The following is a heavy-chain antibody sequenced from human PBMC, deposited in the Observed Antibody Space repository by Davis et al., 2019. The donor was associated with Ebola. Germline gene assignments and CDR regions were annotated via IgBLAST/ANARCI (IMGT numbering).Heavy chain of an antibody. V-gene: IGHV4-34*01. CDR3: ARQVGAGPFDY. CDR2: INHSGST. Sequence: SETLSLTCAVYGGSSSGYYWSWIRQPPGKGLEWIGEINHSGSTNYNPSLKSRVTISVDTSKNQFSLKLSSVTAADTAVYYCARQVGAGPFDYWGQGTLVTVSS. J-gene: IGHJ4*02. CDR1: GGSSSGYY. D-gene: IGHD1-26*01.